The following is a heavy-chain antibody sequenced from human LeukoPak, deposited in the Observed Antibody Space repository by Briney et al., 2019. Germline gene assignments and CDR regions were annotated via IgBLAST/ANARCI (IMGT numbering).Heavy chain of an antibody. CDR2: IIPILGIA. D-gene: IGHD3-22*01. V-gene: IGHV1-69*04. CDR1: GYTFTSYG. CDR3: ARLQTYYYDSSGYQLDY. J-gene: IGHJ4*02. Sequence: GASVKVSCKASGYTFTSYGISWVRQAPGQGLEWMGRIIPILGIANYAQKFQGRVTITADKSTSTAYMELSSLRSEDTAVYYCARLQTYYYDSSGYQLDYWGQGTLVTVSS.